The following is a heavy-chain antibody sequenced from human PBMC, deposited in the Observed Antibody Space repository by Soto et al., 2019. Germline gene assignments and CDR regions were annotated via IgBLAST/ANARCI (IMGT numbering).Heavy chain of an antibody. CDR1: GFSLTTSGVG. CDR2: IYWDDDK. D-gene: IGHD3-3*01. CDR3: AHRVLRTVFGLVTTTAIYFDF. J-gene: IGHJ4*02. V-gene: IGHV2-5*02. Sequence: QITLNESGPTVVRPTETLTLTCRFSGFSLTTSGVGVGWVRQSPGKAPEWLALIYWDDDKRYSESLKSRLTITKDTSKKQVVLKVANLDPTDKATYYCAHRVLRTVFGLVTTTAIYFDFWGQGTPVAVSS.